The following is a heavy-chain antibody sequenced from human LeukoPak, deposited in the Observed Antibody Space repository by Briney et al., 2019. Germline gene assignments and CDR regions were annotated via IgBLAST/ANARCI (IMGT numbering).Heavy chain of an antibody. J-gene: IGHJ6*03. CDR1: GYTFTSYG. V-gene: IGHV1-18*01. CDR3: ARPHSSGYYFQGWYYYMDV. CDR2: ISAYNGIT. Sequence: ASVKVSFKASGYTFTSYGISGVGQAPGQGREGMGWISAYNGITNYAQKLQGRVTMTTDTSTTTAYMELRSLRSDDTAVYYCARPHSSGYYFQGWYYYMDVWGKGTPVTVSS. D-gene: IGHD3-22*01.